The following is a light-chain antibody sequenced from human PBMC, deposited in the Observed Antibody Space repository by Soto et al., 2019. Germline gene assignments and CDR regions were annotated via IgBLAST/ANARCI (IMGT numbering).Light chain of an antibody. Sequence: DIVMTQSPDSLAVSLGERATINCRSSQSVFYISNNKNYLAWYQQKPGQPPKLLIYWASTRESGVPDRFSGSGSGTDFTLTISSLQAEDVAVYYCQQYYSSPYTFGQGTKLEIK. J-gene: IGKJ2*01. CDR1: QSVFYISNNKNY. CDR2: WAS. V-gene: IGKV4-1*01. CDR3: QQYYSSPYT.